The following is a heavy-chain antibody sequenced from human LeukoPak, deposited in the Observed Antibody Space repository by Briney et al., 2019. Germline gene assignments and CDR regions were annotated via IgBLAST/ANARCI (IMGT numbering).Heavy chain of an antibody. CDR2: IYYSGST. D-gene: IGHD3-9*01. V-gene: IGHV4-59*01. Sequence: SEALSLTCTVSGGSLSSYYWSWIRQPPGKGLEWIGYIYYSGSTNYNPSLKSRVTISVDTSKNQFSLKLSSVTAADTAVFYRAEAGIRYPPYYFDYWGQGTLVTVSS. CDR3: AEAGIRYPPYYFDY. CDR1: GGSLSSYY. J-gene: IGHJ4*02.